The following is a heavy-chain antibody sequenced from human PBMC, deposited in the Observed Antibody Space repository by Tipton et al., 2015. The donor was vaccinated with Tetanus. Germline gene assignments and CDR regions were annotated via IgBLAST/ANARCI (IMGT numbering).Heavy chain of an antibody. CDR1: GGSISSGGYY. J-gene: IGHJ5*02. CDR2: IYYSGST. Sequence: TLSLTCTVSGGSISSGGYYWSWIRQHPGKGLEWIGYIYYSGSTYYNPSLKSRVTISVDTSKNQFSLKLSSVTAADTAVYYCARGPALVWGSYRSRWFGPWGQGTLVTVSS. D-gene: IGHD3-16*02. V-gene: IGHV4-31*03. CDR3: ARGPALVWGSYRSRWFGP.